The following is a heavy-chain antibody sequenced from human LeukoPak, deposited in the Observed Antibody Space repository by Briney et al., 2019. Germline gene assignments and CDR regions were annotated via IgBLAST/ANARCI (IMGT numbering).Heavy chain of an antibody. CDR2: IWYDGSNK. Sequence: PGGSLRLSCAASGFTFSSYGMHWVRQAPGKGLEGVAVIWYDGSNKYYADSVKGRFTISRDNSKNTLYLQMNSLRAEDTAVYYCARDLFGFGEVGQNFYYYGMDVWGKGTTVTVSS. CDR1: GFTFSSYG. J-gene: IGHJ6*04. CDR3: ARDLFGFGEVGQNFYYYGMDV. D-gene: IGHD3-10*01. V-gene: IGHV3-33*01.